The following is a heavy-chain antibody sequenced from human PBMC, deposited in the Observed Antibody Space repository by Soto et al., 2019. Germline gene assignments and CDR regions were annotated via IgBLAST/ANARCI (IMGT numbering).Heavy chain of an antibody. D-gene: IGHD3-3*01. CDR2: ISGSGGST. CDR3: AKEVILEWLLSSYYYYYMDV. V-gene: IGHV3-23*01. Sequence: EVQLLESGGGLVQPGGSLRLSCTASGFTFSSYAMSWVRQAPGKGLEWVSAISGSGGSTYYADSVKGRFTISRDNSKNTRYLQMNSLRAEDTAVYYCAKEVILEWLLSSYYYYYMDVWGKGTTVTVSS. J-gene: IGHJ6*03. CDR1: GFTFSSYA.